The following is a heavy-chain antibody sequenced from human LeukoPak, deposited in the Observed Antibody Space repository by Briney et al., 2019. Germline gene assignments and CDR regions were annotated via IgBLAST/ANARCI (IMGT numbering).Heavy chain of an antibody. CDR2: ISSSRSYI. D-gene: IGHD4-17*01. J-gene: IGHJ4*02. CDR3: ARGADYGDYFDY. CDR1: GFTFSSYS. Sequence: KPGGSLRLSCAASGFTFSSYSMNWVRQAPGKGLEWVSSISSSRSYINYADSVKGRFTISRDNAKNSLYLQMNSLRAEDTAVYYCARGADYGDYFDYWGQGTLVTVSS. V-gene: IGHV3-21*01.